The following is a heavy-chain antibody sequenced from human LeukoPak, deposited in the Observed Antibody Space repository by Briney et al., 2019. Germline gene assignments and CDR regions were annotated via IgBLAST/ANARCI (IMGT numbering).Heavy chain of an antibody. CDR3: ARDGVVPAAISRGDAFDI. Sequence: ASVKVSCKASGYTFTSYGISWVRQAPGQGLEWMGWISAYNGNTNYAQKLQGRVTMTTDTSTSTAYMELRSLRSDDTAVYYCARDGVVPAAISRGDAFDIWGQGTMVTVSS. V-gene: IGHV1-18*01. J-gene: IGHJ3*02. CDR2: ISAYNGNT. D-gene: IGHD2-2*02. CDR1: GYTFTSYG.